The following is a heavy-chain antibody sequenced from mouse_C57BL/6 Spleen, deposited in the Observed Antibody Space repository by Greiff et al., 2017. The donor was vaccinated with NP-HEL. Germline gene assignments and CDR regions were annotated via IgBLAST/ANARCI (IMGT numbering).Heavy chain of an antibody. D-gene: IGHD1-1*01. CDR3: ARSPYDYYAMDY. V-gene: IGHV1-54*01. CDR2: INPGSGGT. J-gene: IGHJ4*01. CDR1: GYAFTNYL. Sequence: VQLQQSGAELVRPGTSVKVSCKASGYAFTNYLIEWVKQRPGQGLEWIGVINPGSGGTNYNEKFKGKATLAADKSSSTAYMQLSSLTSEDSAVYCCARSPYDYYAMDYWGQGTSVTVSS.